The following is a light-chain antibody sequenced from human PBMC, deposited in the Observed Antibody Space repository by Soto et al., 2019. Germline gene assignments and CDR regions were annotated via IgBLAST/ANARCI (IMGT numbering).Light chain of an antibody. J-gene: IGKJ4*01. CDR1: QSINRH. V-gene: IGKV3-11*01. CDR2: DAS. CDR3: QQRSNWPPVT. Sequence: EIVLTQSPATLSLSPGERATLSCRASQSINRHLAWYRQKPGQAPRLLIYDASNRATGIPARFSGSGSGTDFSLTISSLEHDDFGVYYCQQRSNWPPVTFGGGTKVEIK.